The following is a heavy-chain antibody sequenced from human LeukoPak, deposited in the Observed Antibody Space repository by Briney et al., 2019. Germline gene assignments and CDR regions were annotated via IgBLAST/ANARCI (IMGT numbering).Heavy chain of an antibody. J-gene: IGHJ6*03. CDR3: ARHSGYSYGYAYYYYYMDV. V-gene: IGHV4-39*01. CDR1: GGSIRSSSYY. Sequence: PSETLSLTCTVSGGSIRSSSYYWGWIRQPPGKGLEWIGSIYYSGSTNYKPSLRSRVTISVDTSKNQFSLKLSSVTAADTAVYYCARHSGYSYGYAYYYYYMDVWGKGTTVTVSS. CDR2: IYYSGST. D-gene: IGHD5-18*01.